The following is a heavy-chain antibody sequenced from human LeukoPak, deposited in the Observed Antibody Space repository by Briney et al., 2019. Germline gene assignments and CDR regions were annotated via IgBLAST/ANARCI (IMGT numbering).Heavy chain of an antibody. V-gene: IGHV3-74*01. D-gene: IGHD1-26*01. Sequence: QPGGSLKLSCAASGFSFSTHWMHWVRQTPDKGLVWVSRINPHGSDTDYAASVKGRFTVSRDNAGDTVYLHMHSLRVEDTATYYCARATRALGMGATFSYSYYYHVDVWGKGTTVTVSS. J-gene: IGHJ6*03. CDR1: GFSFSTHW. CDR2: INPHGSDT. CDR3: ARATRALGMGATFSYSYYYHVDV.